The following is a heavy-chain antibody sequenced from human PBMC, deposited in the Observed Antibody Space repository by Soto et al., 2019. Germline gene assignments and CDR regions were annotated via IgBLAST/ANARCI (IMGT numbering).Heavy chain of an antibody. CDR3: ARDLTDYNYEYKFGF. J-gene: IGHJ4*02. CDR2: ISFEGSNK. Sequence: QVQLVESGGGEVQPGRSLRLSCAASGFTFSDFGMHWVRQSPGKGLEWVAVISFEGSNKYFAESVKGRFTISRDDSKNTVYLQMNSLRPEDTAVYFCARDLTDYNYEYKFGFWGQGTLVTLSS. D-gene: IGHD4-4*01. CDR1: GFTFSDFG. V-gene: IGHV3-30*03.